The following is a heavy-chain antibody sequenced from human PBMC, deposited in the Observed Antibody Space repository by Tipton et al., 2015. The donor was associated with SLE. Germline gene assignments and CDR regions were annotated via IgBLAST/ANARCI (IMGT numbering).Heavy chain of an antibody. J-gene: IGHJ4*02. CDR2: IYYSGST. Sequence: TLSLTCTVSGGSISSYYWTWIRQPPGKGLEWIGYIYYSGSTNYNPSLKSRVTISVDTSKNQFSLKLTSVTAADTAIYYCARNFWTGYYTGIDSWGQGTLLTVSS. CDR3: ARNFWTGYYTGIDS. D-gene: IGHD3/OR15-3a*01. CDR1: GGSISSYY. V-gene: IGHV4-59*12.